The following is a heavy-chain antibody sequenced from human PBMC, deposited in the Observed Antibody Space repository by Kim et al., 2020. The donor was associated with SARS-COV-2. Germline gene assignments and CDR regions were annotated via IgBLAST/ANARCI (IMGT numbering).Heavy chain of an antibody. J-gene: IGHJ4*02. V-gene: IGHV4-59*01. Sequence: NPALKSRVTISVDTSKNQFSLKLSSVTAADTAVYYCARVGGRVATIKFDYWGQGTLVTVSS. CDR3: ARVGGRVATIKFDY. D-gene: IGHD5-12*01.